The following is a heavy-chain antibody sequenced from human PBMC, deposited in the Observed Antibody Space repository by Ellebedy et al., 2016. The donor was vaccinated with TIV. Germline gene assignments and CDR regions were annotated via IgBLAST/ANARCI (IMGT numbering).Heavy chain of an antibody. CDR1: GFKFSDYA. V-gene: IGHV3-23*01. CDR2: ITGGGSDT. CDR3: VRGSDNSRPYFFDF. Sequence: GESLKISCAASGFKFSDYAMTWVRQAPGKGLDWVSAITGGGSDTYHADSVKGRFTISRDNSKNTLYMDMNSLRAEDSAIYYCVRGSDNSRPYFFDFWGRGSLVTVSS. D-gene: IGHD2-15*01. J-gene: IGHJ4*02.